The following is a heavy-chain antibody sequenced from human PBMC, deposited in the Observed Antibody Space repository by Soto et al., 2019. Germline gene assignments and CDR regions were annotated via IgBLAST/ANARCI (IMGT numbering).Heavy chain of an antibody. Sequence: GGSLRLSCAASGFTFSSYAMSWVRQAPGKGLEWVSAISGSGGSTYYADSVKGRFTISRDNSKNTLYLQMNSLRAEDTAVYYCAKVVVVVVAATFAVDYWGQGTLVTVSS. CDR3: AKVVVVVVAATFAVDY. CDR1: GFTFSSYA. J-gene: IGHJ4*02. V-gene: IGHV3-23*01. CDR2: ISGSGGST. D-gene: IGHD2-15*01.